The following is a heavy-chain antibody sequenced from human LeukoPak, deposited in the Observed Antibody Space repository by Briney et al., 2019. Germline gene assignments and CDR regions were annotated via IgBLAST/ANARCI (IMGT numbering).Heavy chain of an antibody. CDR3: TQGAGWLIDY. D-gene: IGHD3-16*01. Sequence: PSQTLSLTCTVSGGSISSGGYYWSWIRQHPGKGLEWIGYIYYSGSTYYNPSLKSQVTISVDTSRNQFSLRLSSVTAADTAVYYCTQGAGWLIDYWGQGILVSVSS. J-gene: IGHJ4*02. V-gene: IGHV4-31*09. CDR1: GGSISSGGYY. CDR2: IYYSGST.